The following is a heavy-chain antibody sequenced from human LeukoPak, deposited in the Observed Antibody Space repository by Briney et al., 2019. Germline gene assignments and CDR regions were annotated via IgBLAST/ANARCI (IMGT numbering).Heavy chain of an antibody. V-gene: IGHV3-30*04. CDR2: ISDDGSNK. D-gene: IGHD6-19*01. Sequence: GGSLRLSCAASGFTFRTYAMNWVRQAPGKGLEWVAVISDDGSNKYYAESVKGQFTISRDNSKNTLYLQMNSLRAEDTAVYYCATGRQWLVPFDYWGQGTLVTVSS. J-gene: IGHJ4*02. CDR1: GFTFRTYA. CDR3: ATGRQWLVPFDY.